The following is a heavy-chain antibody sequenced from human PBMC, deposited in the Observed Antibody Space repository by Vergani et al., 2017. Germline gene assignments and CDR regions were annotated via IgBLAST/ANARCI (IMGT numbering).Heavy chain of an antibody. Sequence: QVQLVQSGAEVKKPGSSVKVSCKASGYTFTSYGISWVRQAPGQGLEWMRWISAYNGNTNYAQTLQGRVTMTTDTSTSTAYMELRSLRSDDTAVYYCARAPPSQLPDYYYYMDVWGKGTTVTVSS. CDR1: GYTFTSYG. V-gene: IGHV1-18*01. J-gene: IGHJ6*03. D-gene: IGHD5-18*01. CDR3: ARAPPSQLPDYYYYMDV. CDR2: ISAYNGNT.